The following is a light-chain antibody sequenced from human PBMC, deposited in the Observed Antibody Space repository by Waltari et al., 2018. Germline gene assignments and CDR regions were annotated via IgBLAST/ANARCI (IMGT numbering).Light chain of an antibody. CDR1: TSHIGAYNY. CDR2: DVS. Sequence: QSALTQPASVSGSPGQSITISCTGTTSHIGAYNYVSWYQQHPGKAPKLLIYDVSHRPSGISDRFSGSKSGNTASLDISGLQAEDEADYYCSSYTGSSTLFGTGTEVTVL. J-gene: IGLJ1*01. V-gene: IGLV2-14*03. CDR3: SSYTGSSTL.